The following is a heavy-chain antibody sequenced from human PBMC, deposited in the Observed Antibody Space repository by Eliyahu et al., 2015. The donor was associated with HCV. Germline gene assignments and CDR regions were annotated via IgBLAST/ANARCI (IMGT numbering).Heavy chain of an antibody. Sequence: EVQLVESGGGLVKPGESLXXSXVGSGFTFSNYGINWVRQAPGKGLEWVASISSASGYIDYADSVKGRFIISRDNAKDSVFLQMNSLSAEDTATYYCARLIISSACFDHWGQGTLVTVSS. J-gene: IGHJ4*02. CDR2: ISSASGYI. D-gene: IGHD3-22*01. CDR1: GFTFSNYG. V-gene: IGHV3-21*06. CDR3: ARLIISSACFDH.